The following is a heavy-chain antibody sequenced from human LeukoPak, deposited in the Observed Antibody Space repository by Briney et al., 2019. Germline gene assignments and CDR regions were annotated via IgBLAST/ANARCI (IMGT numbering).Heavy chain of an antibody. CDR2: IWYDGSDK. CDR1: GLTFSSHG. V-gene: IGHV3-33*01. D-gene: IGHD3-16*01. J-gene: IGHJ4*02. Sequence: GGSLRLSCAASGLTFSSHGMHWVRQAPGKGLEWVAVIWYDGSDKYYADSVKGRFTISRDNSKNTLYLQMTSLRADDTAVYYCARDRVLHYFDYWGQGALVTVSS. CDR3: ARDRVLHYFDY.